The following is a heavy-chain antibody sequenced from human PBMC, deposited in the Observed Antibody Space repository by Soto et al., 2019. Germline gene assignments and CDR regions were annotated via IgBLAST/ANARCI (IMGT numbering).Heavy chain of an antibody. CDR3: ASGGRWELPQDY. D-gene: IGHD1-26*01. CDR2: IYYSGST. CDR1: GGSVSSSSYY. Sequence: PSETLSLTCTVSGGSVSSSSYYWCWIRQPPGEGLEWIGSIYYSGSTYYNPSLKSRVTISLDTSKNQFSLKLSSVTAADTAVYYCASGGRWELPQDYWGQGTLVTVSS. J-gene: IGHJ4*02. V-gene: IGHV4-39*01.